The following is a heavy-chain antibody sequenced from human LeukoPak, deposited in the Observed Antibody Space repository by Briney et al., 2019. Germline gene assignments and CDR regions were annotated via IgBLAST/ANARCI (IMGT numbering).Heavy chain of an antibody. D-gene: IGHD2-2*01. CDR1: GGSFSGYY. Sequence: SEXLSLTCAVYGGSFSGYYWSWIRQPPGKGLEWIGEINHSGSTNYNPSLTSRVTISVDTSKNQFSLKLSSVTAADTAVYYCARGGYDLDPWGQGTLVTVSS. CDR3: ARGGYDLDP. J-gene: IGHJ5*02. V-gene: IGHV4-34*01. CDR2: INHSGST.